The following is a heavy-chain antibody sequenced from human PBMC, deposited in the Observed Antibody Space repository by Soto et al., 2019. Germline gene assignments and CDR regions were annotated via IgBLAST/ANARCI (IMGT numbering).Heavy chain of an antibody. V-gene: IGHV4-39*01. Sequence: SETLSLTCTVSGGSISSSSYYWGWIRQPPGKGLEWIGSIYYSGSTYYNPSLKSRVTISVDTSKNQFSLKLSSVTAADTAVYYCARLNHSGYYYYYYGMDVWGQGTTVTVSS. CDR1: GGSISSSSYY. CDR2: IYYSGST. CDR3: ARLNHSGYYYYYYGMDV. D-gene: IGHD3-22*01. J-gene: IGHJ6*02.